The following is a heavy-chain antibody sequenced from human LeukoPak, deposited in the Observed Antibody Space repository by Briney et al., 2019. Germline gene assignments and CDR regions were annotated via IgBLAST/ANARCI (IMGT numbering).Heavy chain of an antibody. D-gene: IGHD4-17*01. Sequence: SETLSLTCTVSGGSISSYYWSWIRQPPGKGLEWIGYIYYSGSTNYNPSLKSRVTISVDTSKNQFSLKLSSVTAADTAVYYCARGGDYGGNSGVDYWGQGTLVTVSS. V-gene: IGHV4-59*12. CDR3: ARGGDYGGNSGVDY. J-gene: IGHJ4*02. CDR2: IYYSGST. CDR1: GGSISSYY.